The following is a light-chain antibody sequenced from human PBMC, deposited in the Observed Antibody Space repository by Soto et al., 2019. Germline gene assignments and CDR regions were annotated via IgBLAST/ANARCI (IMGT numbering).Light chain of an antibody. CDR2: VGS. V-gene: IGKV2-28*01. CDR1: QSLLDPHGRSY. Sequence: EIVMTQSPLSLSVTPGEPASISCRSSQSLLDPHGRSYVDWHLQKPGQSPQLLIYVGSNRASGVHDRIAASASGTDFTVTISRVEANDVGVYYCMQALQPQWTFGRGTKVEIK. J-gene: IGKJ1*01. CDR3: MQALQPQWT.